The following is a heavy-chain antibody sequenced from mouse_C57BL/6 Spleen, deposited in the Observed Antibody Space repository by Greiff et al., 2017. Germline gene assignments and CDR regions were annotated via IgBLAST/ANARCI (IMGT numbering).Heavy chain of an antibody. CDR1: GYTFTSYW. V-gene: IGHV1-74*01. CDR2: IHPSDSDT. CDR3: AIPYTRYGGYYAMDY. Sequence: QVQLQQPGAELVKPGASVKVSCKASGYTFTSYWMHWVKQRPGQGLEWIGSIHPSDSDTNYNQKFKGKATLTVDKSSSTAYMQLSSLTSEDSAVYYCAIPYTRYGGYYAMDYWGQGTSVTVSS. J-gene: IGHJ4*01. D-gene: IGHD1-1*01.